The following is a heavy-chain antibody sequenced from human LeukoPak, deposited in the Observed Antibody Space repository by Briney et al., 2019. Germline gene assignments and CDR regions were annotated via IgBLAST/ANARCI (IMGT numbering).Heavy chain of an antibody. CDR2: IHYSGST. J-gene: IGHJ4*02. V-gene: IGHV4-59*01. CDR1: GASISSYY. Sequence: SETLSLTCIVSGASISSYYWSWIRQPPGKGLEWIGYIHYSGSTNYNPSLKSRVTISVDTSKNQFSLKLTSVTAADTAVYYCARDIRAAGTFDYWGQGTLVTVSS. D-gene: IGHD6-13*01. CDR3: ARDIRAAGTFDY.